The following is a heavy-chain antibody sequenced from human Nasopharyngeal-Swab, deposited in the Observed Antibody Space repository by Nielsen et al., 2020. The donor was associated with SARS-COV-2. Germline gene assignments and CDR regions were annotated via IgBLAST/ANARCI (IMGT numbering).Heavy chain of an antibody. CDR2: INHSGST. Sequence: SQTLSLTCAVYGGSFSGYYWRWIRQPPGKGLEWIGEINHSGSTNYNPSLKSRVTISVDTSKNQFSLKLSSVTAADTAVYYCALQGYYYDSSGYWGQGTLVTVSS. CDR3: ALQGYYYDSSGY. D-gene: IGHD3-22*01. V-gene: IGHV4-34*01. J-gene: IGHJ4*02. CDR1: GGSFSGYY.